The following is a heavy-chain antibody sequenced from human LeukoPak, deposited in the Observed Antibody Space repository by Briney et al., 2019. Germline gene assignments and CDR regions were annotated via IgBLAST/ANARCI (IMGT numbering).Heavy chain of an antibody. CDR2: INPSGGST. D-gene: IGHD6-6*01. CDR1: GYTFTSYY. J-gene: IGHJ4*02. V-gene: IGHV1-46*01. CDR3: GRAPKYSSSELGWDY. Sequence: GASVKVSCKASGYTFTSYYMHWVRQAPGQGLEWMGIINPSGGSTSYAQKFQGRVTMTRDMSTSTVYMELSSLRSEDTAVYYCGRAPKYSSSELGWDYWGQGTLVTVSS.